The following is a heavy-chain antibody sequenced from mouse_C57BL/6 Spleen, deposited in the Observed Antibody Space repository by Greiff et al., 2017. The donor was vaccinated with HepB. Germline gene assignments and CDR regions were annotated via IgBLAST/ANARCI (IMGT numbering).Heavy chain of an antibody. J-gene: IGHJ2*01. V-gene: IGHV1-26*01. D-gene: IGHD2-4*01. CDR2: INPNNGGT. CDR3: ARSEDYG. CDR1: GYTFTDYY. Sequence: VQLQQSGPELVKPGASVKISCKASGYTFTDYYMNWVKQSHGKSLEWIGDINPNNGGTSYNQKFKGKATLTVDKSSSTAYMELRSLTSEDSAVYYCARSEDYGWGQGTTLTVSS.